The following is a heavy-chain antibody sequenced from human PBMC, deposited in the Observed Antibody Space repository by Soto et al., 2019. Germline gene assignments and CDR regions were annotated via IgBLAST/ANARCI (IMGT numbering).Heavy chain of an antibody. CDR3: ASKFGELLADAFDI. Sequence: LETLCLTCSVSNASIGGREGWTWVRQTPGKGLEWIGEIYHSGSINHNPSLKSRVTMSVDKSNNQFSLKMTSVTAADTAVYYCASKFGELLADAFDIWGQGTVVTVSS. CDR1: NASIGGREG. V-gene: IGHV4-4*02. CDR2: IYHSGSI. J-gene: IGHJ3*02. D-gene: IGHD3-10*01.